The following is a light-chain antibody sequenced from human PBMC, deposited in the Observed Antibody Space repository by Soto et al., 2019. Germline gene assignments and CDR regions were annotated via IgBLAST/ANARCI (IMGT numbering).Light chain of an antibody. CDR2: GAS. Sequence: EVVLTQSPDTLSLFPGERATLSCRASQRVSSTYFAWYRQKPGQPPSLLIYGASNRATGVPDRFSGSGSGTDFTLTISRPEPEDFAVYYCQQYGSSPPGFTFGPGTTVEIK. CDR1: QRVSSTY. J-gene: IGKJ3*01. CDR3: QQYGSSPPGFT. V-gene: IGKV3-20*01.